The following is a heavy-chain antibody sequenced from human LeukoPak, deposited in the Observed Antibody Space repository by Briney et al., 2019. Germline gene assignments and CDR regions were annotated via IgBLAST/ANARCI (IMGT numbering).Heavy chain of an antibody. V-gene: IGHV3-74*01. Sequence: GGSLRLSCVAPGFTFSTYWMHWVRQGPGEGRGCVSRINSDRSITTYADSVRGRFTISRDNANNRLYLQMNTLRVEATPVHYCAGGISATGGGWGQGTMVTVSS. CDR3: AGGISATGGG. J-gene: IGHJ3*01. D-gene: IGHD6-13*01. CDR1: GFTFSTYW. CDR2: INSDRSIT.